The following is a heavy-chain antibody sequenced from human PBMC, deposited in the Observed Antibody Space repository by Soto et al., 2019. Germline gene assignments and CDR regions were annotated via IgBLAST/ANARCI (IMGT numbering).Heavy chain of an antibody. Sequence: QVQLVQSGSEVKKPGASVKVSCEAFEKTFSGGYYIHWVRQAPGQGLEWMGWINGKSGGTSIAQKFRGRVTLTRDTSINTGYLEMINLTSDDTAVYYCATRSGGHCSGGSCYPFDYYTLDVWGQGT. CDR3: ATRSGGHCSGGSCYPFDYYTLDV. CDR1: EKTFSGGYY. CDR2: INGKSGGT. J-gene: IGHJ6*02. V-gene: IGHV1-2*02. D-gene: IGHD2-15*01.